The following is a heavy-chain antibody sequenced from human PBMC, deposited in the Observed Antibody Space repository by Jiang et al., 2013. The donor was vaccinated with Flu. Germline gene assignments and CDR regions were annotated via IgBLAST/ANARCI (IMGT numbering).Heavy chain of an antibody. V-gene: IGHV2-5*02. Sequence: LEWLALIYWDDDKRYSPSLKSRLTITKDTSKNQVVLTMTNMDPVDTATYYCAHRRSVTTWGSFDYWGQGTLVTVSS. D-gene: IGHD4-17*01. CDR2: IYWDDDK. CDR3: AHRRSVTTWGSFDY. J-gene: IGHJ4*02.